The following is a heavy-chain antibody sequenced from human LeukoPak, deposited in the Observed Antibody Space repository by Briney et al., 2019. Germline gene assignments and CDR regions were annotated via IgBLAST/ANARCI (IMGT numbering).Heavy chain of an antibody. CDR2: IRYDGSNK. V-gene: IGHV3-30*02. Sequence: GGSLRLSCAASVFTFSIYGIHRGRQDPDKGLEWVAFIRYDGSNKYYADSVKGRFTISRDNSKNTLYLQMNSLRDEDTAVYYCAKDRSSYGHPFDYWGQGTLVTVSS. J-gene: IGHJ4*02. CDR1: VFTFSIYG. D-gene: IGHD5-18*01. CDR3: AKDRSSYGHPFDY.